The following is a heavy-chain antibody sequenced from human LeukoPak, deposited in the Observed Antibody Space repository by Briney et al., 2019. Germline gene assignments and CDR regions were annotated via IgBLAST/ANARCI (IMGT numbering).Heavy chain of an antibody. D-gene: IGHD3-10*01. CDR3: ARSAPREFGEPQYGMDV. J-gene: IGHJ6*02. V-gene: IGHV1-2*02. CDR1: GYTFTGYY. Sequence: ASVKVSCKASGYTFTGYYMHWVRQAPGQGLEWMGWINPNSGGTNYAQKFQGRVTMTRDTSISTAYMELSRLRSDDTAVYYCARSAPREFGEPQYGMDVWGQGSTVTVSS. CDR2: INPNSGGT.